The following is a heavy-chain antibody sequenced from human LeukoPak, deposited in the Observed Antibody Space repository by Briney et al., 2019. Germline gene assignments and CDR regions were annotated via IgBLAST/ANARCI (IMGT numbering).Heavy chain of an antibody. Sequence: ASVKVSCKASGYTFTGYYMHWVRQAPGQGLEWMGWINPNSGGTNYAQKFQGRVTTTRDTSISTAYMELSRLRSDDTAVYYCARERIAADWFDPWGQGTLVTVSS. J-gene: IGHJ5*02. D-gene: IGHD6-25*01. V-gene: IGHV1-2*02. CDR3: ARERIAADWFDP. CDR1: GYTFTGYY. CDR2: INPNSGGT.